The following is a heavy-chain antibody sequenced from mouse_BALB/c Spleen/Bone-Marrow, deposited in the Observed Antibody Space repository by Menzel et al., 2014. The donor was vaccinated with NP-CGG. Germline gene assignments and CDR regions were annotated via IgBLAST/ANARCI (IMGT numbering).Heavy chain of an antibody. D-gene: IGHD1-1*01. J-gene: IGHJ3*01. CDR3: ARGDYGPAWFAY. Sequence: EVQLQQSGPELVKPGASVKISCKTSGYTFSESTMHWVKQSHGKSLEWIGGINPNNGATSYKQKFKGKAILTVEKSSSTALLELRSLTSEDSAAYYCARGDYGPAWFAYWGQGTLVTVSA. CDR1: GYTFSEST. V-gene: IGHV1-18*01. CDR2: INPNNGAT.